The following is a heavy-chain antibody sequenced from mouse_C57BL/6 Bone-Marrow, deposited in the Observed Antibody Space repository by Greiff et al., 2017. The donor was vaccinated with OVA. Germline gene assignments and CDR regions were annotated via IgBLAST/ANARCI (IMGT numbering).Heavy chain of an antibody. J-gene: IGHJ2*01. V-gene: IGHV14-4*01. D-gene: IGHD1-1*01. Sequence: VQLQQSGAELVRPGASVKLSCTASGFNIKDDYMHWVKQRPEQGLEWIGWIDPENGDTEYASKFQGKATITPDTSSNTAYLQLSSLTSEDTAVYYCTTSLYYYGSGDYWGQGTTLTVSS. CDR2: IDPENGDT. CDR3: TTSLYYYGSGDY. CDR1: GFNIKDDY.